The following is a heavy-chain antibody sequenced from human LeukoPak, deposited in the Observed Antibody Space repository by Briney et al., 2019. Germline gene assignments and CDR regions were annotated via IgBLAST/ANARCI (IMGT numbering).Heavy chain of an antibody. V-gene: IGHV3-11*01. CDR3: ASDPARDYYDTSGYFRWFDY. CDR1: GFTFSDYY. Sequence: TGGSLRLSCAASGFTFSDYYMSWIRQAPGKGLEWVSYISGSGSTIYYADSVKGRFTISRDNAKNSLYLQMNSLRAEDTAVYYCASDPARDYYDTSGYFRWFDYWGQGTLVTVSS. D-gene: IGHD3-22*01. CDR2: ISGSGSTI. J-gene: IGHJ4*02.